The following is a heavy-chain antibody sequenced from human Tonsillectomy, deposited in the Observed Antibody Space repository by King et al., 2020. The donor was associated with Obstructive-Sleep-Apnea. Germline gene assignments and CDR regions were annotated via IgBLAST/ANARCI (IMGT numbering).Heavy chain of an antibody. D-gene: IGHD2-21*02. V-gene: IGHV4-34*01. J-gene: IGHJ4*02. Sequence: VQLQQWGAGLLKPSETLSLTCAVYGGSFSGYYWSWIRQPPGKGLEWIGEINHSGSTNYNPSPKSRVTISVVTSKNQFSLKLSPVTAADTAVYYCARNEGVMTAILTPFDYCGQGTLVTVSS. CDR1: GGSFSGYY. CDR2: INHSGST. CDR3: ARNEGVMTAILTPFDY.